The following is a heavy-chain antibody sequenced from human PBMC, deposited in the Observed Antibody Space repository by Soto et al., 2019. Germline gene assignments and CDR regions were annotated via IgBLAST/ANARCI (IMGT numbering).Heavy chain of an antibody. J-gene: IGHJ4*02. D-gene: IGHD6-13*01. Sequence: GESLKISCQCSGYTFSNFWIAWVRQLPGKGLEWMGIIYPGDYETRYSPSFHGKVTISADRSIGTAYLQWSSLEASDSAFYFCARSPRSSPYFDYWGQGALVTVPS. CDR1: GYTFSNFW. CDR2: IYPGDYET. CDR3: ARSPRSSPYFDY. V-gene: IGHV5-51*01.